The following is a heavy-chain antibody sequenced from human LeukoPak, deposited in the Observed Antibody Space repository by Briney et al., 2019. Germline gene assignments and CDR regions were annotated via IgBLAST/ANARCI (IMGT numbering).Heavy chain of an antibody. J-gene: IGHJ4*02. D-gene: IGHD4-23*01. CDR1: GFTFSSCD. V-gene: IGHV3-30*04. CDR3: ARDPFSTVVASPIDY. Sequence: LTGGSLRLSCAASGFTFSSCDMHWVRQAPGKGLEWVAFISYDGRKKYYADSVKGRFTISRDNSKNTVSLQTSSLRAEDRAVYFCARDPFSTVVASPIDYWGQGTLVTVSS. CDR2: ISYDGRKK.